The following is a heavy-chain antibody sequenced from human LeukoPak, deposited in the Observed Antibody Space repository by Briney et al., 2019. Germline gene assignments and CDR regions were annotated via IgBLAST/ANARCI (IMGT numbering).Heavy chain of an antibody. Sequence: GGSLRLSCAASGFTFSDYYMSWIRQAPGKGLEWVSYISSSGSTIYYADSVRGRFTTSRDNAKNSLYLQMNSLRAEDTAVYYCARAIFFKEGTYYDFWSGQLNWFDPWGQGTLVTVSS. CDR1: GFTFSDYY. CDR2: ISSSGSTI. V-gene: IGHV3-11*01. CDR3: ARAIFFKEGTYYDFWSGQLNWFDP. D-gene: IGHD3-3*01. J-gene: IGHJ5*02.